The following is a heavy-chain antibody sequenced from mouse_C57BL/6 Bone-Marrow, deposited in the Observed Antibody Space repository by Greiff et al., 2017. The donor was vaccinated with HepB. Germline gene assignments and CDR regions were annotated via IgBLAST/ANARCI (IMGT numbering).Heavy chain of an antibody. CDR1: GFTFSDYY. CDR3: ARRVGSSPYYAMDY. Sequence: EVQLVESGGGLVQPGGSLKLSCAASGFTFSDYYMYWVRQTPEKRLEWVAYISNGGGSTYYPDTVKGRFTISRDNAKNTLYLQMSRLKSEDTAMYYCARRVGSSPYYAMDYWGQGTSVTVSS. CDR2: ISNGGGST. J-gene: IGHJ4*01. V-gene: IGHV5-12*01. D-gene: IGHD1-1*01.